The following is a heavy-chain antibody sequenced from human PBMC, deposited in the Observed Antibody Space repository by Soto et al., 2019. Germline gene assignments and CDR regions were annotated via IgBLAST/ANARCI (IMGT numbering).Heavy chain of an antibody. CDR2: ISYDGSNK. Sequence: QVQLVESGGGVVQPGRSLRLSCAASGFTFSSYAMHWVRQAPGKGLEWVAVISYDGSNKYYADSVKGRFTISRDNSKNTLYLQMNSLRAEDTAVYYCSRRYSSYYYGMDVWGRGTTVTVSS. J-gene: IGHJ6*02. CDR3: SRRYSSYYYGMDV. CDR1: GFTFSSYA. V-gene: IGHV3-30-3*01. D-gene: IGHD6-19*01.